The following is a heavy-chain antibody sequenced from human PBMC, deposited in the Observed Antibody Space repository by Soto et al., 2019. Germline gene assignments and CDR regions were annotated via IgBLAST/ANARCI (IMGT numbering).Heavy chain of an antibody. CDR3: AHTHDEFWGTYRHSFDF. CDR1: GFSLTTSGVG. D-gene: IGHD3-16*02. J-gene: IGHJ4*02. CDR2: IYWDDDK. V-gene: IGHV2-5*02. Sequence: QITLKESGPTLVKPTQTLTLTCTFSGFSLTTSGVGVGWIRQPPGKALEWLALIYWDDDKRYSPSLKTRLTNTKDTSKNQVVLTMTNVDPVDTATYYCAHTHDEFWGTYRHSFDFWGQGTLVTVSS.